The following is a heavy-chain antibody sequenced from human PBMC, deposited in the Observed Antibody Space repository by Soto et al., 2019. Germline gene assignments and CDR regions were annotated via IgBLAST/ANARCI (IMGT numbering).Heavy chain of an antibody. CDR3: AQDTYYHDTSGYYTFDY. CDR2: ISYDGRNK. J-gene: IGHJ4*02. D-gene: IGHD3-22*01. V-gene: IGHV3-30*18. CDR1: GLTFSSYG. Sequence: GGSLRLSCAASGLTFSSYGMHWVRQAPGRGLEWVAGISYDGRNKYYVDSVKGRFTISRDNSKNTPDLQMNSLRVEDTAVFYCAQDTYYHDTSGYYTFDYWGQGALVTVS.